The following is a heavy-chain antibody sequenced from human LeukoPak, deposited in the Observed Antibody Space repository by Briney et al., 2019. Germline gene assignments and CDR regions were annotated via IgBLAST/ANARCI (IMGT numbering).Heavy chain of an antibody. CDR1: GGSISSYY. CDR3: ATQTGSRYYYSMDV. V-gene: IGHV4-4*07. J-gene: IGHJ6*02. Sequence: SETLSLTCTVSGGSISSYYWSWIRQPAGKGLEWIGRIYTSGSTNYNPSLKSRVTMSVDTSKNQFSLKLSSVTAADTAVYYCATQTGSRYYYSMDVWGQGTTVTVSS. CDR2: IYTSGST. D-gene: IGHD3-9*01.